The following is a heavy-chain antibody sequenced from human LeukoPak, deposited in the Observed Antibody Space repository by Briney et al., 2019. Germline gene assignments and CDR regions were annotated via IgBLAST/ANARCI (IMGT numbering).Heavy chain of an antibody. J-gene: IGHJ5*02. CDR2: IIPIFGTA. V-gene: IGHV1-69*13. CDR1: GGTFSSYA. D-gene: IGHD3-10*01. Sequence: GASVKVSCKASGGTFSSYAISWVRQAPGQGLEWMGGIIPIFGTANYAQKFQGRVTITADESTSTAYMELSSLRSEDTAVYYCARGRGSGDHAEFDPWGQGTLVTVSS. CDR3: ARGRGSGDHAEFDP.